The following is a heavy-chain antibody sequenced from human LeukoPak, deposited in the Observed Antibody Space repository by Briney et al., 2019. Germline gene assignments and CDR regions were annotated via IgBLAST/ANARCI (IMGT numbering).Heavy chain of an antibody. D-gene: IGHD3-22*01. CDR1: GFTVSSNY. J-gene: IGHJ4*02. CDR2: IYSGGST. Sequence: GGSLRLSCAASGFTVSSNYMSWVRQAPGKGLEWVSVIYSGGSTYYADSVKGRFTISRDNSKNTLYLQMNSLRAEDTAVYYCARENYYDSSDYYLKDRFEDYWGQGTLVTVSS. CDR3: ARENYYDSSDYYLKDRFEDY. V-gene: IGHV3-53*01.